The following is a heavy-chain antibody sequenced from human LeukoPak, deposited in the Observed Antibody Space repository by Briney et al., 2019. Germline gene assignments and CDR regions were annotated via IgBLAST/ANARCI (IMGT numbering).Heavy chain of an antibody. J-gene: IGHJ5*02. D-gene: IGHD6-13*01. V-gene: IGHV4-61*02. CDR2: IYTSGST. CDR1: GGSISSGSYY. Sequence: SQTLSLTCTVSGGSISSGSYYWSWIRQPAGKGLEWIGRIYTSGSTNYNPSLKSRVTISVDTSKNQFSLKPSSVTAADTAVYYCASAPPGIAGNWFDPWGQGTLVTVSS. CDR3: ASAPPGIAGNWFDP.